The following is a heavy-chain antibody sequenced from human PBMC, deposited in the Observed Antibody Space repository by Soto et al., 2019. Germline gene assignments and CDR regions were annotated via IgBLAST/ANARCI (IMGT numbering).Heavy chain of an antibody. CDR3: ARHGYNYGGGYFAY. Sequence: EVQLVESGGGLVQPGGSLRLSCAASGVTVSSNYMSWVRQAPGKGLEWVSVIYSGGSTYYADSVKGRFTISRDNSKNTLYLQMNSLSAEDTAVYYCARHGYNYGGGYFAYWGQGTLVTVSS. V-gene: IGHV3-66*04. D-gene: IGHD5-18*01. CDR2: IYSGGST. CDR1: GVTVSSNY. J-gene: IGHJ4*02.